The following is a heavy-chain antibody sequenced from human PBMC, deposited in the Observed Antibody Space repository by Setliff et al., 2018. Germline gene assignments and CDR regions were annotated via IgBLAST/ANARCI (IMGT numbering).Heavy chain of an antibody. CDR2: MSNDGSDK. D-gene: IGHD3-22*01. CDR3: AKDRSRDYDDSSGYDH. J-gene: IGHJ4*02. CDR1: GVTFSRHA. V-gene: IGHV3-30*07. Sequence: GGSLRLSCAASGVTFSRHAMHWVRQAPGKGLEWVAVMSNDGSDKNYADSVKGRFTISRDNSKNSLYLQMNRLRAEDTALYYCAKDRSRDYDDSSGYDHWGQGTLVTVSS.